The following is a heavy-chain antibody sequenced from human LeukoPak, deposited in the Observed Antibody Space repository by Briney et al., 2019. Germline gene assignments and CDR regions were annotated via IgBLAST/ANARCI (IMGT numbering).Heavy chain of an antibody. J-gene: IGHJ4*02. CDR1: GFTFSNYW. CDR3: ARDRATTMFDY. CDR2: INSDGSST. D-gene: IGHD5-24*01. Sequence: GGSLRLSCAVSGFTFSNYWMHWVRQAPGKGLVWVSRINSDGSSTTYADSVKGRFTISRDNAKNTLYLQMNSLRADDTAVYYCARDRATTMFDYWAQGTLVTVSS. V-gene: IGHV3-74*01.